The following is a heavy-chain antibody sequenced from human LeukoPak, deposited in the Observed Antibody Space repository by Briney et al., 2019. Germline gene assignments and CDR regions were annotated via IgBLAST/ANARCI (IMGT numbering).Heavy chain of an antibody. J-gene: IGHJ5*02. Sequence: ASVKVSCKASGYTFTSYDINWVRQATGQGLEWMGWMNPNSGYTGYAQKFQGRVTITRNTSISTAYMELSSLRSEDTAVYYCARLGEDYYDSSGLNPWGQGTLVTVSS. CDR3: ARLGEDYYDSSGLNP. CDR1: GYTFTSYD. CDR2: MNPNSGYT. V-gene: IGHV1-8*03. D-gene: IGHD3-22*01.